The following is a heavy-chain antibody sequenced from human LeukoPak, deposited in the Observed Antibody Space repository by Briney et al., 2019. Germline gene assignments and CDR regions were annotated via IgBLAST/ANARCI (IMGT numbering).Heavy chain of an antibody. Sequence: GGSLRLSCAASGFTFSSYAMSWARQAPGKGLEWVSAISGSGGSTYYADSVKGRFTISRDNSKNTLYLQMNSLRAEDTAVYYCAKDQSSGWYRDYWGQGTLVTVSS. D-gene: IGHD6-19*01. V-gene: IGHV3-23*01. J-gene: IGHJ4*02. CDR1: GFTFSSYA. CDR3: AKDQSSGWYRDY. CDR2: ISGSGGST.